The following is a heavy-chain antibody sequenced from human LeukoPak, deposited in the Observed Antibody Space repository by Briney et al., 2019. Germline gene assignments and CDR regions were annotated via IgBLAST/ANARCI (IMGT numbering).Heavy chain of an antibody. CDR3: ARDQGSLARSWYTGY. D-gene: IGHD6-13*01. Sequence: RASVKVSCKASGYTFTGYHIHWVRQAPGQGLEWMGRINPYSGDTNLAQKFQGKVTMTRDTSITTAYMDLSSLTPDDTAVYFCARDQGSLARSWYTGYWGQGTQVTVSS. J-gene: IGHJ4*02. V-gene: IGHV1-2*06. CDR2: INPYSGDT. CDR1: GYTFTGYH.